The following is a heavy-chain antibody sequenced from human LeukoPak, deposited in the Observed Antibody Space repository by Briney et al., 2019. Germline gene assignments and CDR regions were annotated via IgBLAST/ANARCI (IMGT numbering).Heavy chain of an antibody. CDR3: AKWGRYFDFGQTGDGMDV. CDR1: GFTFDDYA. J-gene: IGHJ6*02. D-gene: IGHD3-9*01. V-gene: IGHV3-43*02. CDR2: ISGDGGST. Sequence: QPGGSLRLSCAASGFTFDDYAMHWVRQAPGKGLEWVSLISGDGGSTYYADSVKGRFTISRDNSKNSLYLQMNSLRTEDTALYYCAKWGRYFDFGQTGDGMDVWGQGPRSPSP.